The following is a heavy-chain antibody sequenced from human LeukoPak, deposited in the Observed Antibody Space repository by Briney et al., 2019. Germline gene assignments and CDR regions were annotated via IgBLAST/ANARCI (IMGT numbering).Heavy chain of an antibody. CDR3: ARERAPSGSYYDAFDY. CDR1: GYTFTGYY. V-gene: IGHV1-2*02. CDR2: INPNSGGT. Sequence: GASVKVSCKASGYTFTGYYMHWVRQAPGQGLEWMGWINPNSGGTNYAQKFQGRVTMTRDTSISTAYMELSRPRSDDTAVYYCARERAPSGSYYDAFDYWGQGTLVTVSS. D-gene: IGHD1-26*01. J-gene: IGHJ4*02.